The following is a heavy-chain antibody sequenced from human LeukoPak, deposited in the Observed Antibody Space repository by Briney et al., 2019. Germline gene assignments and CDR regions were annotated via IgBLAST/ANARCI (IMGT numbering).Heavy chain of an antibody. J-gene: IGHJ4*02. CDR2: IYHSGST. D-gene: IGHD3-22*01. V-gene: IGHV4-30-2*01. Sequence: SQTLSLTCAVSGGSISSGGYSWSWIRQLPGKGLEWIGYIYHSGSTYYNPSLKSRVTISVDRSKNQFSLKLSSVTAADTAVYYCARAGRYYDSSGYDYWGQGTLVTVSS. CDR3: ARAGRYYDSSGYDY. CDR1: GGSISSGGYS.